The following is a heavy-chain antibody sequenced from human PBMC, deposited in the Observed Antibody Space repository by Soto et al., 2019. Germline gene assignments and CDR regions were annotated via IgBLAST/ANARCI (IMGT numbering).Heavy chain of an antibody. V-gene: IGHV4-34*01. CDR2: INHSGST. Sequence: SETRSLTCAVYGGSFSGYYWSWIRHPPGKGLEWIGEINHSGSTNYNPSLKSRVTISVDTSKNQFSLKLSSVTAADTAVYYCARGSSITMIVVVRRDRYYFDYWGQGTLVTVSS. D-gene: IGHD3-22*01. CDR3: ARGSSITMIVVVRRDRYYFDY. J-gene: IGHJ4*02. CDR1: GGSFSGYY.